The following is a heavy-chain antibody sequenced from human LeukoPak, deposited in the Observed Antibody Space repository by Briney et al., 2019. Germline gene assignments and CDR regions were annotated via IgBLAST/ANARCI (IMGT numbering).Heavy chain of an antibody. D-gene: IGHD3-22*01. Sequence: GESLKISCKGSGYSFTSYWIGWVRQMPGKGLESMGIIYPGGSDTRYSPSFQGQVTISADKSISTAYLQWSSLKASDTAMYYCARLGNYYDSSGYEPFDYWGQGTLVTVSS. V-gene: IGHV5-51*01. CDR2: IYPGGSDT. CDR3: ARLGNYYDSSGYEPFDY. J-gene: IGHJ4*02. CDR1: GYSFTSYW.